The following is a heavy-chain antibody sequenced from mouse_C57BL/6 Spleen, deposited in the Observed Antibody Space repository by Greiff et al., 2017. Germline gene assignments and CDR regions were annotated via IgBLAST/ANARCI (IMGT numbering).Heavy chain of an antibody. CDR3: ARQYGNYVKYFDV. J-gene: IGHJ1*03. D-gene: IGHD2-10*02. Sequence: DVKLVESGGDLVKPGGSLKLSCAASGFTFSSYGMSWVRQTPDKRLEWVATISSGGSYTYYPDSVKGRFTISRDNAKNTLYLQMSSLKSEDTAMYYCARQYGNYVKYFDVWGTGTTVTVSS. CDR2: ISSGGSYT. V-gene: IGHV5-6*02. CDR1: GFTFSSYG.